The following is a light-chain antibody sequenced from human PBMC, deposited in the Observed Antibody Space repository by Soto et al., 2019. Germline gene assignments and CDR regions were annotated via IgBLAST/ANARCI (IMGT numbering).Light chain of an antibody. Sequence: DVQMSQSRSAVSASVGDRVTITCRASQDISNWLAWYQQKPGKAPNLLIYKASTLDSGVPSRFSGSGSGTDFTLTISGLQPDDFATYYCQQYTSYYTFGQGTKVAIK. CDR1: QDISNW. CDR3: QQYTSYYT. V-gene: IGKV1-5*03. J-gene: IGKJ2*01. CDR2: KAS.